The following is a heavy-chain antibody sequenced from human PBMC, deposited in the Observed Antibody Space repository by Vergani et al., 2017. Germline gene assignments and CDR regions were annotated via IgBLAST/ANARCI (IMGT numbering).Heavy chain of an antibody. CDR2: IWYAGSNK. CDR3: ARELGYSYGYNFDY. J-gene: IGHJ4*02. Sequence: QVQLVESGGGVVQPGRSLRLSCAASGFTFSSYGMHWVRQAPGKGLEWVAVIWYAGSNKYYADSVKGRFTISRDNSKNTLYLQMNSLRAEDTAVYYCARELGYSYGYNFDYWGQGTLVTVSS. V-gene: IGHV3-33*01. D-gene: IGHD5-18*01. CDR1: GFTFSSYG.